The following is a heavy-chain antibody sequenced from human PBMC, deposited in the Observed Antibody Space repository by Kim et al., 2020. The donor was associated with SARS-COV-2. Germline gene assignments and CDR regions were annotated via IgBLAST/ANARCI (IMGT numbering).Heavy chain of an antibody. CDR3: ARSRRGSSTRPFDP. D-gene: IGHD2-2*01. Sequence: SETLSLTCAVYGGSFSGYYWSWIRQPPGKGLEWIGEINHSGSTNYNPSLKSRVTISVDTSKNQFSLKLSSVTAADTAVYYCARSRRGSSTRPFDPWGQGTLVTVSS. CDR2: INHSGST. J-gene: IGHJ5*02. V-gene: IGHV4-34*01. CDR1: GGSFSGYY.